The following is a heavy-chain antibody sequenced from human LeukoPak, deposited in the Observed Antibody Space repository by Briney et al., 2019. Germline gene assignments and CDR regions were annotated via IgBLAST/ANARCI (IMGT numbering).Heavy chain of an antibody. V-gene: IGHV1-8*01. CDR1: GYTFTSYD. D-gene: IGHD2-2*01. CDR3: TRRLGYCSSTSCLYYFDH. Sequence: ASVKVSCKASGYTFTSYDINWVRQATGQGLEWMGWMNPNSGNTGYAQKFQGRVTMTRNTSISTAYMELSSLRSEDTAVYYCTRRLGYCSSTSCLYYFDHWGQGTLVTVSS. CDR2: MNPNSGNT. J-gene: IGHJ4*02.